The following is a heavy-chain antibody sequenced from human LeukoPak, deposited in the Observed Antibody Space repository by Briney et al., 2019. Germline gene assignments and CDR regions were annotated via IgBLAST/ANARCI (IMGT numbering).Heavy chain of an antibody. CDR1: GYSFTSYW. D-gene: IGHD1-26*01. V-gene: IGHV5-51*01. Sequence: GESLKISCKGSGYSFTSYWIGWVRQMPGKGLEWMGIIYPGDSDTRYSPSFQGQVTISADKSISTAYLQWSSLKASDTAMYYCARRSIYYSGSTPGWYFDLWGRGTLVTVSS. CDR3: ARRSIYYSGSTPGWYFDL. CDR2: IYPGDSDT. J-gene: IGHJ2*01.